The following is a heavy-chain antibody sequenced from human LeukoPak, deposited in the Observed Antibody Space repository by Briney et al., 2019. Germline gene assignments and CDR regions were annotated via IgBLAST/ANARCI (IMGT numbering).Heavy chain of an antibody. CDR1: GGSLSSGSDY. J-gene: IGHJ4*02. CDR3: AREANIAARRGLFDY. D-gene: IGHD6-6*01. CDR2: IWPSGST. V-gene: IGHV4-61*09. Sequence: SQTLSLTCTVSGGSLSSGSDYWSWIRQPAGEGLEWVGHIWPSGSTNYNPPLKNRVNMAVDKSKNQFSLKLRSVTAADTAVYYCAREANIAARRGLFDYWGQGTLVTVSS.